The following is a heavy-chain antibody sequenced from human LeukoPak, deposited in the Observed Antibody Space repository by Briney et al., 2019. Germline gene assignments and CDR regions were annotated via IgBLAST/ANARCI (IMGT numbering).Heavy chain of an antibody. CDR3: ARGTYYDFWSGYYTGGYYYMDV. D-gene: IGHD3-3*01. V-gene: IGHV4-34*01. Sequence: SSETLSLTCAVYGGSFSGYYWSWIRQPPGKGLEWIGEINHSGSTNYNPSLKSRVTISVDTSKNQFSLKLSSVTAADTAVYYCARGTYYDFWSGYYTGGYYYMDVWGKGTTVTVSS. CDR1: GGSFSGYY. J-gene: IGHJ6*03. CDR2: INHSGST.